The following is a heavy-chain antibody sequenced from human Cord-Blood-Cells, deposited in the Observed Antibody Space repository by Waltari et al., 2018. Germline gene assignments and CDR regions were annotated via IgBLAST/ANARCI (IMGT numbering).Heavy chain of an antibody. CDR2: INHSGST. J-gene: IGHJ5*02. CDR3: ARGRQYSGYSSSSGWFDP. Sequence: QVQLQQWGAGLLKPSETLSLTCAVYGGSFSGYYWSWIRKPPGKGLEWIGEINHSGSTNYNPSLKSRVTISVDTAKNHFSLKLSSVTAADTAVYYCARGRQYSGYSSSSGWFDPWGQGTLVTVSS. D-gene: IGHD6-6*01. V-gene: IGHV4-34*01. CDR1: GGSFSGYY.